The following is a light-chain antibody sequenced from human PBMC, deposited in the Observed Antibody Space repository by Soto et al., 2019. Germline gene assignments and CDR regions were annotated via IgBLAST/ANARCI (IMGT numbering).Light chain of an antibody. Sequence: QSVLTQPPSASGTPGQRVTISCSGSSSNIGSNTVNWYQQLPGTAPKLLIYSNNQRPSGVHDRFSGSKSGTSASLAISGLQSEDEADYYCAAWDDSLKGKVFGGGTKLTVL. CDR2: SNN. CDR3: AAWDDSLKGKV. J-gene: IGLJ2*01. CDR1: SSNIGSNT. V-gene: IGLV1-44*01.